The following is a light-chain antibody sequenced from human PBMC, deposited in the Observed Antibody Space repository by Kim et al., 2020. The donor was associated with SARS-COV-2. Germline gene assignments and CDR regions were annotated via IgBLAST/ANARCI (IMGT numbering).Light chain of an antibody. CDR3: SSYRSSSAYV. V-gene: IGLV2-14*01. CDR1: SSDVGGYNY. J-gene: IGLJ1*01. Sequence: QSALTQPASVSGSPGQSITISCTGTSSDVGGYNYVSWYQQHPGKAPKLVIYDVSKRPSGVSNRFSGSKSGNTASLTISGLQAEDEADYYCSSYRSSSAYVFGAGTKVTVL. CDR2: DVS.